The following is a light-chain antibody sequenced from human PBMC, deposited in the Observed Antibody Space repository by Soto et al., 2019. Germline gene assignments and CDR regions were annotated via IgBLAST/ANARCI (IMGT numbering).Light chain of an antibody. V-gene: IGKV3-15*01. Sequence: EIVMTQSPATLSVSPGERATLSCRASQSVSSNLAWYQQKPGQAPRLLIYGASTRATGIPARFSGSGSGTECTLTISSLQSEDCAVYYCQQYNNWPPWTFGQGPKVDIK. J-gene: IGKJ1*01. CDR2: GAS. CDR1: QSVSSN. CDR3: QQYNNWPPWT.